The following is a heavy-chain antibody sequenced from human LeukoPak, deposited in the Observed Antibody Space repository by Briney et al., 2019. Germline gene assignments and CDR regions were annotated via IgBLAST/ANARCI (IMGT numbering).Heavy chain of an antibody. CDR3: ARVGLVPAAICWFDP. CDR2: INHSGST. CDR1: GGSFGGYY. Sequence: SETLSLTCAVYGGSFGGYYWSWIRQPPGKGLEWIGEINHSGSTNYNPSLKSRVTISVDTSKNQFSLKLSSVTAADTAVYYCARVGLVPAAICWFDPWGQGTLVTVSS. J-gene: IGHJ5*02. D-gene: IGHD2-2*01. V-gene: IGHV4-34*01.